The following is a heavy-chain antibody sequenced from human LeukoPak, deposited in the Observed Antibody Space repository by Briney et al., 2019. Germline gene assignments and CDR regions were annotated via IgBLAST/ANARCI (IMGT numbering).Heavy chain of an antibody. CDR2: IKKDGSEK. D-gene: IGHD6-25*01. J-gene: IGHJ4*02. Sequence: GGSLRLSCAASGFTFSRYWMSWVRQAPGKGGEGVANIKKDGSEKYYVDYVKGRFTIYRDNEKNSVYMQMNSLRAEDTAVYYCARESAAHFDYWGQGTLVTVSS. CDR1: GFTFSRYW. CDR3: ARESAAHFDY. V-gene: IGHV3-7*01.